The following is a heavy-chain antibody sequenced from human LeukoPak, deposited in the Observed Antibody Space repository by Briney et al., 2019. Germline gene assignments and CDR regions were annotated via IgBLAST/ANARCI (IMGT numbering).Heavy chain of an antibody. D-gene: IGHD3-3*02. CDR1: GFTFSSYW. CDR2: INGDGSTT. V-gene: IGHV3-74*01. J-gene: IGHJ4*02. CDR3: ARGSSGGTFGY. Sequence: GGSLRLSCAASGFTFSSYWMRWVRQDPGRGLVWVSYINGDGSTTDYADSVKGRFTTSRDNAKNTLYLQVNSLRAEDTAVYYCARGSSGGTFGYWGQGTLVTVSS.